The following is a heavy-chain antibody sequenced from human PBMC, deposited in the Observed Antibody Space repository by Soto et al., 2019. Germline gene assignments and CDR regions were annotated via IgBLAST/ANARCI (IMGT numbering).Heavy chain of an antibody. D-gene: IGHD6-13*01. Sequence: SETLSLTCTVSGGSISSGDYYWSWIRQPPGKGLEWIGYIYYSGSTYYNPSLKSRVTISVDTSKNQFSLKLRSVTAADTAVYYCARGDSNTWYLGYFDNWGQGALVTVSS. CDR1: GGSISSGDYY. V-gene: IGHV4-30-4*02. J-gene: IGHJ4*02. CDR3: ARGDSNTWYLGYFDN. CDR2: IYYSGST.